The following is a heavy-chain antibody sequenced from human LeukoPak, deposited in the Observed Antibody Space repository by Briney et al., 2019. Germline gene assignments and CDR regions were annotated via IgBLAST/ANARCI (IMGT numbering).Heavy chain of an antibody. CDR2: IYYNGST. CDR1: GGSISSGGYY. Sequence: SQTLSLTCTVSGGSISSGGYYWSWIRQHPGKGLEWIGYIYYNGSTYYNPSLKSRVTISVDTSKNQFSLKLSSVTAADTAVYYCARSPPPGSYPPRDGMDVWGQGTTVTVSS. J-gene: IGHJ6*02. CDR3: ARSPPPGSYPPRDGMDV. D-gene: IGHD1-26*01. V-gene: IGHV4-31*03.